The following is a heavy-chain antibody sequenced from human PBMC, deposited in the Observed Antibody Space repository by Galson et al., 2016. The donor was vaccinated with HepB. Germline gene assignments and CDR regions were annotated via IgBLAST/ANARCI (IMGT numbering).Heavy chain of an antibody. V-gene: IGHV3-15*01. CDR2: IRINSDGATT. J-gene: IGHJ4*02. D-gene: IGHD2-8*02. CDR3: NTENWWRFHD. CDR1: GFPFSSFW. Sequence: SLRLSCAASGFPFSSFWMNWVRQAPGKGLEWVGRIRINSDGATTDYSAPVNGSFSISRDDSKNNMYLKMDGLKTEDTAGDYCNTENWWRFHDWGQGTLVTVSS.